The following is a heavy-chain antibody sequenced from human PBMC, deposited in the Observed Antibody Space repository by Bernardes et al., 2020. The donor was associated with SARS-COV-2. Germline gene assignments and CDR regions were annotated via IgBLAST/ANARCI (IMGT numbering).Heavy chain of an antibody. V-gene: IGHV3-23*01. CDR1: GFIFSDYA. D-gene: IGHD3-22*01. CDR2: ITSSGAET. CDR3: AKVYDDY. J-gene: IGHJ4*02. Sequence: GGSLRLSCTASGFIFSDYAMSWVRQAAGEGLEWVSGITSSGAETNYADSVKGRFTISRDNSKNTLYLQMNSLRAEDTALYYCAKVYDDYWGQGTLVTVSS.